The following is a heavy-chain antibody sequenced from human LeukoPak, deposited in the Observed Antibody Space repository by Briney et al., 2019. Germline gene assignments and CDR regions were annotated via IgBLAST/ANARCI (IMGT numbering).Heavy chain of an antibody. D-gene: IGHD6-19*01. V-gene: IGHV1-2*02. CDR3: APSGRSYYFDY. CDR2: INPNNGDT. J-gene: IGHJ4*02. CDR1: GYTFTGYY. Sequence: GASVKVSRKASGYTFTGYYMHWLRQAPGQGLEWMGWINPNNGDTNYAQKFQGRVTMTRDTSISTAYMELSRLKSDDTAVYYCAPSGRSYYFDYWGQGTLVTVSS.